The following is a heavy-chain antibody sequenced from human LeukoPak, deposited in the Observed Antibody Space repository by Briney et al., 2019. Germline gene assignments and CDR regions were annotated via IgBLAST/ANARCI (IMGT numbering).Heavy chain of an antibody. V-gene: IGHV1-18*01. CDR3: ARVALGSWYFHL. CDR2: ISTYNGNT. CDR1: GYTFTTYA. D-gene: IGHD2-15*01. Sequence: ASVKVSCKASGYTFTTYAISWVRQAPGQGLEWMGWISTYNGNTNYAQKFQGRVTLTTDTSTSTAYMDLRSLRSDDTAVYHCARVALGSWYFHLWGRGTLVTVSS. J-gene: IGHJ2*01.